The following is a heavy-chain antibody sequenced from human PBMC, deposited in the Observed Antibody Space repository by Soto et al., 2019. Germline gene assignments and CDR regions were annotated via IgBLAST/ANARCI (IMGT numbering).Heavy chain of an antibody. Sequence: EVQLVESGGGLVQPGGSLRLSCAASGFTVSSNYMSWVRQAPGKGLEWVSVIYSGGSTYYADSVKGRFTISRVNSKNTLYLHVNSPRAHDTAVYYCARGSVDYCDVDYYYYYMGVWGKGSTVTVSS. CDR3: ARGSVDYCDVDYYYYYMGV. V-gene: IGHV3-66*01. D-gene: IGHD4-17*01. J-gene: IGHJ6*03. CDR2: IYSGGST. CDR1: GFTVSSNY.